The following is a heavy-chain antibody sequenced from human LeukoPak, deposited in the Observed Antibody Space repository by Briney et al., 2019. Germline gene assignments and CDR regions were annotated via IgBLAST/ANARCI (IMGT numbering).Heavy chain of an antibody. V-gene: IGHV4-34*01. CDR3: ARLGLYTSSWYRYYYFDY. CDR1: GGSFNDYS. J-gene: IGHJ4*02. CDR2: INHSGSA. Sequence: SETLSLTCGVHGGSFNDYSWTWLRQSPGKGLEWIGEINHSGSATYNPSLKSRFTMSVDASKNQFSLRLSSVTAADTAVYYCARLGLYTSSWYRYYYFDYWGQGTLVTVSS. D-gene: IGHD6-13*01.